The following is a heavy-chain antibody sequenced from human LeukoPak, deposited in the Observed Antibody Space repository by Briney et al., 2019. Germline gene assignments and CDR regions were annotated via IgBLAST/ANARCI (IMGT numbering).Heavy chain of an antibody. CDR2: ISSGGSTI. J-gene: IGHJ4*02. Sequence: PGGSLRLSCAASGFTFSDYYMSWIRQAPGKGLEWVSYISSGGSTIYYADSVKGRFTISRDNAKNSLYLQMNSLRAEDTAVYYCARDGTTGTANHFDYWGQGTLVTVSS. D-gene: IGHD3-9*01. CDR1: GFTFSDYY. CDR3: ARDGTTGTANHFDY. V-gene: IGHV3-11*01.